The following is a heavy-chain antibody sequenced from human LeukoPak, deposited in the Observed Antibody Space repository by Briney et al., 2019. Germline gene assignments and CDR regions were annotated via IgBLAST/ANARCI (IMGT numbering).Heavy chain of an antibody. V-gene: IGHV4-59*01. CDR2: IDHTGTT. CDR1: DDSITVYY. CDR3: ARGRVSSNTWYSTYYYYFYMDV. Sequence: SETLSLTCTVSDDSITVYYWTWIRQPPGKGLEWIGYIDHTGTTNYNPSLNIRVTISRDTSKNHFSLELSSATAADTAVYFCARGRVSSNTWYSTYYYYFYMDVWGKGTTVTVSS. D-gene: IGHD6-13*01. J-gene: IGHJ6*03.